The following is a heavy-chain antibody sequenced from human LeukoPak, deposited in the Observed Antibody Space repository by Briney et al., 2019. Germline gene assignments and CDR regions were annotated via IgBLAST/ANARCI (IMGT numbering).Heavy chain of an antibody. V-gene: IGHV3-48*03. CDR1: GFTFSSYE. CDR2: ISSSGSTV. J-gene: IGHJ3*02. CDR3: ARDKFAKYDNRGYYYISDAFDI. Sequence: PGGSLRLSCAASGFTFSSYEMNWVRQAPGKGLEWVSYISSSGSTVYYADSVKGRFTISRDSAKNSLYLQMNSLRAEDTAVYYCARDKFAKYDNRGYYYISDAFDIWGPGTVVTVSS. D-gene: IGHD3-22*01.